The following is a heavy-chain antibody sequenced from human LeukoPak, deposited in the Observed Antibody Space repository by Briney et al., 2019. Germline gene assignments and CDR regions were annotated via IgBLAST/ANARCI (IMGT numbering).Heavy chain of an antibody. J-gene: IGHJ6*03. CDR3: ARRVRLHYLDYYYYYMDV. CDR1: GGSISSSSYY. CDR2: IYYSGST. D-gene: IGHD2-21*01. Sequence: PSETLSLTCTVSGGSISSSSYYWGWIRQPPGKGLEWIGSIYYSGSTYYNPSLKSRVTISVDTSKNQFSLKLSSVTAADTAVYYCARRVRLHYLDYYYYYMDVWGKGTTVTVSS. V-gene: IGHV4-39*07.